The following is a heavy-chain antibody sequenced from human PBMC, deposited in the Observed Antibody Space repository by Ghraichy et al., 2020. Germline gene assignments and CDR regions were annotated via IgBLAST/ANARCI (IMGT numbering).Heavy chain of an antibody. Sequence: SETLSLTCAVYGGSFSGYYWSWIRQPPGKGLEWIGEINHSGSTNYNPSLKSRVTISVDTSKNQFSLKLSSVTAADTAVYYCAREAVLRYFDWSREYYFDYWGQGTLVTVSS. D-gene: IGHD3-9*01. CDR1: GGSFSGYY. V-gene: IGHV4-34*01. J-gene: IGHJ4*02. CDR2: INHSGST. CDR3: AREAVLRYFDWSREYYFDY.